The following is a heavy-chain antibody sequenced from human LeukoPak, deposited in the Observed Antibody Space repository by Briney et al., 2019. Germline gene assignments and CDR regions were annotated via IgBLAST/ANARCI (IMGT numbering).Heavy chain of an antibody. J-gene: IGHJ4*02. D-gene: IGHD5-24*01. Sequence: SETLSLTCTVSGGSISSGGYYWSWIRQHPGKGLEWIGYIYYSGSTYYNPSLKSRVTISVDTSKNQFSLKLSSVTAADTAVYYCARVGDGYNLIFGHSDYWGQGTLVTVSS. CDR2: IYYSGST. CDR3: ARVGDGYNLIFGHSDY. V-gene: IGHV4-31*03. CDR1: GGSISSGGYY.